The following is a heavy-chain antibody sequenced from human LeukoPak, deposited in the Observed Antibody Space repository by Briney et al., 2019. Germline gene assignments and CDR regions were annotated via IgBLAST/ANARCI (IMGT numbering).Heavy chain of an antibody. CDR3: ARQIGDILTGFDNWFDP. CDR2: TFYRSKWYS. D-gene: IGHD3-9*01. Sequence: LSQTLSLTCAISGDSVSSNSVAWNWIRQSPSRGLEWLGRTFYRSKWYSDYAVSVKRRITINPDTSKNQFSLQVNSVTAADTAVYYCARQIGDILTGFDNWFDPWGQGTLVTVSS. V-gene: IGHV6-1*01. CDR1: GDSVSSNSVA. J-gene: IGHJ5*02.